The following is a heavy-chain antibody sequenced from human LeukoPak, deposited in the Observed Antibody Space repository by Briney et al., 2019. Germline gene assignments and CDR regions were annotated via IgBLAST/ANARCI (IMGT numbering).Heavy chain of an antibody. CDR2: IYYSGST. CDR3: ARELTGTPAVFDY. CDR1: GGSFSSYY. V-gene: IGHV4-59*01. Sequence: SETLSLTCAVYGGSFSSYYWSWIRQPPGKGLEWIGYIYYSGSTNYNPSLKSRVTISVDTSKNQFSLKLSSVTAADTAVYYCARELTGTPAVFDYWGQGTLVTVSS. D-gene: IGHD1-20*01. J-gene: IGHJ4*02.